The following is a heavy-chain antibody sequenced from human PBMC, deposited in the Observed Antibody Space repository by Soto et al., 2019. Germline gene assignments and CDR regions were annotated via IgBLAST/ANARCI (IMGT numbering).Heavy chain of an antibody. J-gene: IGHJ4*02. CDR2: IYYSGST. Sequence: PSETLSLTCTVSGGSISSGDYYWSWIRQPPGKGLEWIGYIYYSGSTYYNPSLKSRVTISVDTSKNQFSLKLSSVTAADTAVYYCATGSYYYDSSGYYLYWGQGTLVTVSS. CDR1: GGSISSGDYY. V-gene: IGHV4-30-4*01. D-gene: IGHD3-22*01. CDR3: ATGSYYYDSSGYYLY.